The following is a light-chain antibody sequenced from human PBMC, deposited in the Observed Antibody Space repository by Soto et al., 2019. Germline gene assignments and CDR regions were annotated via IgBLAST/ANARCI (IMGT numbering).Light chain of an antibody. CDR1: QRMSGW. V-gene: IGKV1-5*01. J-gene: IGKJ1*01. CDR3: QQYDSFSVT. Sequence: DIQMTQSPSTLSXXXXXXXXXXXRASQRMSGWLAWHQQKPGKAPKLLIYDVSALKRGVPPRFSGSGSGTEFTLTISSLQPDDFATYYCQQYDSFSVTFGQGTKVDIK. CDR2: DVS.